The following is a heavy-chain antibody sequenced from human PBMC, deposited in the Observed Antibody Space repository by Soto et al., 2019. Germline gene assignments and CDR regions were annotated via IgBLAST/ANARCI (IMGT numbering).Heavy chain of an antibody. CDR2: ISWNSGSI. CDR1: GFTFDDYA. CDR3: AKDRLWFGELPYYYGMDV. Sequence: PGGSLRLSCAASGFTFDDYAMHWVRQAPGKGLEWVSGISWNSGSIGYADSVKGQFTISRDNARNSLYLQMNSLRAEDTAVYYCAKDRLWFGELPYYYGMDVWGQGTTVTVSS. J-gene: IGHJ6*02. D-gene: IGHD3-10*01. V-gene: IGHV3-9*01.